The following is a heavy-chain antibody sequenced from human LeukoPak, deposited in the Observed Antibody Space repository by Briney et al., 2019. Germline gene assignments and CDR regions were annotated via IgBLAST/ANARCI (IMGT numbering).Heavy chain of an antibody. Sequence: SETPSLTCTVSCGSISSSSYYWGWLRQPPGKGLEWIGSIYYSGSTYYNPSLKGRVTISVDTSKNQSSLKVGSVTAADTAVYYCASQLGLNFDYWGQGTLVTVSS. V-gene: IGHV4-39*01. CDR1: CGSISSSSYY. D-gene: IGHD7-27*01. CDR2: IYYSGST. J-gene: IGHJ4*02. CDR3: ASQLGLNFDY.